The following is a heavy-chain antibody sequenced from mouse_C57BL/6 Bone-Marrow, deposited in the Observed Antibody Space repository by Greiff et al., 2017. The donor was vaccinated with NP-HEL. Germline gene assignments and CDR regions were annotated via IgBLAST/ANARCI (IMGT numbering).Heavy chain of an antibody. CDR2: ISYDGSN. D-gene: IGHD1-1*01. CDR1: GYSITSGYY. Sequence: ESGPGLVKPSQSLSLTCSVTGYSITSGYYWNWIRQFPGNKLEWMGYISYDGSNNYKPSLKNRISITRDTSKNQFFLKLNSVTTEDTATYYCARGDYGGWYFDVWGTGTTVTVSS. CDR3: ARGDYGGWYFDV. J-gene: IGHJ1*03. V-gene: IGHV3-6*01.